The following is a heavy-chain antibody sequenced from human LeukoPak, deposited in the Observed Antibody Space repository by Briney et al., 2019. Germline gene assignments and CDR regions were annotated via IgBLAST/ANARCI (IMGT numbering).Heavy chain of an antibody. D-gene: IGHD6-13*01. CDR2: ISAYNGNT. Sequence: ASVKVSCKASGYTFTTYVFNWVRQAPGQGLEWMGWISAYNGNTNYAQNLQGRVTITTDTSTSTAYMELRSLRSDDTAVYYCARDKVAAAGLQADDYYYYYMDVWGKGTTVTVSS. CDR1: GYTFTTYV. CDR3: ARDKVAAAGLQADDYYYYYMDV. V-gene: IGHV1-18*01. J-gene: IGHJ6*03.